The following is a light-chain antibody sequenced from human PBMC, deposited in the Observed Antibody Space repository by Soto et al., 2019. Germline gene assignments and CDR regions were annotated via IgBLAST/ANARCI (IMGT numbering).Light chain of an antibody. CDR1: ESVTNY. Sequence: EIVLTQSPATLSLSPGERGTLSCRASESVTNYLAWYQQKPGQAPRLLVYDVPNRATGIPARFSGGGSGTDFTLTISNLEPEDFAVYYCQQRSDWPWTFGQGTKVDNK. CDR2: DVP. CDR3: QQRSDWPWT. V-gene: IGKV3-11*01. J-gene: IGKJ1*01.